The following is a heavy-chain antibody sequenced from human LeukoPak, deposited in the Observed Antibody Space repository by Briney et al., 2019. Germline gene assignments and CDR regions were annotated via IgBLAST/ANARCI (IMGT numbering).Heavy chain of an antibody. CDR3: AREQAMVRGVITTN. CDR2: ISGSGGST. D-gene: IGHD3-10*01. CDR1: GFTFSSYA. J-gene: IGHJ4*02. Sequence: PGGSLRLSCAASGFTFSSYAMSWVRQAPGKGLEWVSAISGSGGSTYYADSVKGRFTISRDNSKNTLYLQMNSLRAEDTAVYYCAREQAMVRGVITTNWGQGTLVTVSS. V-gene: IGHV3-23*01.